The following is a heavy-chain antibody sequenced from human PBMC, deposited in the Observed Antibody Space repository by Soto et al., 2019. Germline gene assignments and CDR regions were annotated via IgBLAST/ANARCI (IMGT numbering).Heavy chain of an antibody. CDR1: GGSISSYY. V-gene: IGHV4-59*08. D-gene: IGHD6-19*01. Sequence: PSETLSLTCTVSGGSISSYYWSWIRQPPGKGLEWIGYIYYSGSTNYNPSLKSRVTISVDTSKNQFSLKLSSVTAADTAVYYCARQHSSGWDFDYWGQGTLVTVSS. CDR3: ARQHSSGWDFDY. J-gene: IGHJ4*02. CDR2: IYYSGST.